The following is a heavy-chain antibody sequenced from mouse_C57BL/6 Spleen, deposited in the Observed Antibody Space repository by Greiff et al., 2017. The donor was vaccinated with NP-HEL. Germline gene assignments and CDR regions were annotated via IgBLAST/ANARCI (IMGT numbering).Heavy chain of an antibody. CDR3: ARVYDYDDQYYFDY. J-gene: IGHJ2*01. V-gene: IGHV1-54*01. CDR2: FHPNSGST. CDR1: GYAFTNYL. D-gene: IGHD2-4*01. Sequence: QVHVKQSGAELVRPGTSVKVSCKASGYAFTNYLIEWVKQRPGQGLEWIGMFHPNSGSTNYNEKFKSKATLTVDKSSSTAYMQLSSLTSDDSAVYYGARVYDYDDQYYFDYWGQGTTLTVSS.